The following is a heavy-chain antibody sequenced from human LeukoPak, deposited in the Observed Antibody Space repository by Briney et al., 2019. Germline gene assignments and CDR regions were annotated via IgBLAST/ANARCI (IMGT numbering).Heavy chain of an antibody. J-gene: IGHJ4*02. CDR1: GFTFSSYA. V-gene: IGHV3-30*04. D-gene: IGHD3-22*01. CDR3: ARDSDDSSGFDY. CDR2: ISYDGSNK. Sequence: GGSLRLSCAASGFTFSSYAMRWVRQAPGKGLEWVAVISYDGSNKYYADSVKGRFTISRDNSKNTLYLQMNSLRAEDTAVYYCARDSDDSSGFDYWGQGTLVTVSS.